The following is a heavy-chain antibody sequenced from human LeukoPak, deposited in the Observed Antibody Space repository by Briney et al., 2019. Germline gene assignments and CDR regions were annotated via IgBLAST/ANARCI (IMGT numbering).Heavy chain of an antibody. CDR3: ARDRD. D-gene: IGHD3-10*01. CDR1: GYTFSNYA. J-gene: IGHJ4*02. Sequence: PGGSLRLSCAASGYTFSNYAMSWVRQAPGKGLEWVANINQDGSEKYYVDSVKGRFTISKDNAKNSLFLQMNSLRAEDTAVYYCARDRDWGQGTLVTVSS. CDR2: INQDGSEK. V-gene: IGHV3-7*01.